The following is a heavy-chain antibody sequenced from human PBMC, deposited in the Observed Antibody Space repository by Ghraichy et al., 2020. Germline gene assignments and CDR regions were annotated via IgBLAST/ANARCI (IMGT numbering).Heavy chain of an antibody. J-gene: IGHJ4*02. CDR3: ARHSSGWTDRPLDY. Sequence: SETLSLTCTVSGGSISSDTYYWGWIRQPPGKGVEWIVSVRYSGSTYHNPSLKSRVIMSVDTSKNQFSLKLSSMTAADTAVYYCARHSSGWTDRPLDYWGQGTLVTVSS. D-gene: IGHD6-25*01. CDR2: VRYSGST. V-gene: IGHV4-39*01. CDR1: GGSISSDTYY.